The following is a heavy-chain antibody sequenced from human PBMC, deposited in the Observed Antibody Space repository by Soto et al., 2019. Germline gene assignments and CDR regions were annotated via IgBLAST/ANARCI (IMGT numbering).Heavy chain of an antibody. CDR2: INHSGST. D-gene: IGHD5-12*01. V-gene: IGHV4-34*01. J-gene: IGHJ4*02. CDR3: ARGVGYAGVDY. Sequence: QVQLQQWGAGLLKPSETLSLTCAVYGGSFSAYYWSWIRQPPGKGLEWIGEINHSGSTNYNPSLKSRVTISVDRSKSQFSLKLSSVIAADTAAYYCARGVGYAGVDYWGQGTLVTVSS. CDR1: GGSFSAYY.